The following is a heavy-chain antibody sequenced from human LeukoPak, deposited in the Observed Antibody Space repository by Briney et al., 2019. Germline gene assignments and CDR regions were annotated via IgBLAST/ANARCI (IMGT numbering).Heavy chain of an antibody. V-gene: IGHV1-2*06. CDR1: GYTFGGYY. Sequence: ASVKVSCKASGYTFGGYYLHWVRQAPGQGLEWLGRINPNSGGTNYAQKFQGRVTVTWDTSISTTYLHLSRLTSDDTALYYCARGGSDYWGQGTLVTVSS. J-gene: IGHJ4*02. CDR2: INPNSGGT. CDR3: ARGGSDY.